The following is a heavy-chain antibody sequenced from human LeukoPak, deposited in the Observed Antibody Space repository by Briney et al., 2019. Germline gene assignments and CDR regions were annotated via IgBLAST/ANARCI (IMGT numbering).Heavy chain of an antibody. V-gene: IGHV1-18*01. D-gene: IGHD3-16*01. CDR1: GYTFTSYG. Sequence: ASVKVSCKASGYTFTSYGISWVRQAPGPGLEWMGWISAYNGNTNYAQKLQGRVTMTRDMSPSTDYMELTSLRSEDTAVYYCARERQGALDYWGQGTLVTVSS. J-gene: IGHJ4*02. CDR2: ISAYNGNT. CDR3: ARERQGALDY.